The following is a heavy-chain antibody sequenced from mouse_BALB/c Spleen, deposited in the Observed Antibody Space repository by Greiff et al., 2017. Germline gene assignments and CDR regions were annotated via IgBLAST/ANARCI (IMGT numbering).Heavy chain of an antibody. D-gene: IGHD1-2*01. V-gene: IGHV1-5*01. CDR1: GYTFTSYW. J-gene: IGHJ4*01. Sequence: VQLKESGTVLARPGASVKMSCKASGYTFTSYWMHWVKQRPGQGLEWIGAIYPGNSDTSYNQKFKGKAKLTAVTSTSTAYMELSSLTNEDSAVYYCTRSALRLGAMDYWGQGTSVTVSS. CDR2: IYPGNSDT. CDR3: TRSALRLGAMDY.